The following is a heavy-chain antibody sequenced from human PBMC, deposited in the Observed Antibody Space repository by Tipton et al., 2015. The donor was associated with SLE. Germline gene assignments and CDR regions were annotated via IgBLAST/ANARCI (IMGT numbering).Heavy chain of an antibody. CDR3: AVQYCSDGICSTPFDY. CDR2: ISDSGITT. V-gene: IGHV3-23*01. Sequence: SLRLSCAASGFTFSSYAMSWVRQAPGKGLEWVSTISDSGITTQYADSVKGRFTISRDNSKNTLYLQMNSLRAEDTAVYSCAVQYCSDGICSTPFDYWGQGTLVTVSS. CDR1: GFTFSSYA. D-gene: IGHD2-15*01. J-gene: IGHJ4*02.